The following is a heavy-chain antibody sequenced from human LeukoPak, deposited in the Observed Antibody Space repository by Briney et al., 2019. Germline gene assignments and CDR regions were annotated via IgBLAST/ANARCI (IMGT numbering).Heavy chain of an antibody. CDR3: AREGYCSSTSCHAGYYYMDV. V-gene: IGHV4-59*01. Sequence: SETLSLTCTVSGGSISSYYWSWIRQPPGKGLEWIGYIYYSGSTNYNPSLKGRVTISVDTSKNQFSLKLSSVTAADTAVYYCAREGYCSSTSCHAGYYYMDVWGKGTTVTVSS. CDR2: IYYSGST. CDR1: GGSISSYY. D-gene: IGHD2-2*01. J-gene: IGHJ6*03.